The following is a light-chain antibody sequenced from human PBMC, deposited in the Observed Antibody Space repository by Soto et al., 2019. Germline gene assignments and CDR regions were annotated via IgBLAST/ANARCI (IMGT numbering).Light chain of an antibody. CDR3: QQDINLPWT. J-gene: IGKJ1*01. CDR1: QSVSSN. V-gene: IGKV3-15*01. Sequence: EIVMTQSPATLSVSPGERATLSCRASQSVSSNLAWYQQKRGQAPRLLIYGASTRATGIPARFSGSGSGTEFTLTISSLQSEDFAVYRCQQDINLPWTVGRGTKVEIK. CDR2: GAS.